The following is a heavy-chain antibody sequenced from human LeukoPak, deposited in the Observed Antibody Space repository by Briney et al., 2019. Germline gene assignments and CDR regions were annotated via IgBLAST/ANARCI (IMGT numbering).Heavy chain of an antibody. V-gene: IGHV1-69*05. D-gene: IGHD4-11*01. J-gene: IGHJ6*03. Sequence: SVKVSCKASGGTFSSYAISWVRQAPGQGLEWMGRIIPIFGTAYYAQKFQGRVTITTDESTSTAYMELSSLRSEDTAVYYCARGLGGYSNYYYYMDVWGKGTTVTVSS. CDR3: ARGLGGYSNYYYYMDV. CDR1: GGTFSSYA. CDR2: IIPIFGTA.